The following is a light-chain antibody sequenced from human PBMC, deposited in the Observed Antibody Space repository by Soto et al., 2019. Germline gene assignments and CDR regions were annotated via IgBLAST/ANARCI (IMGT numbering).Light chain of an antibody. J-gene: IGKJ3*01. V-gene: IGKV1-5*01. CDR1: QSISSW. CDR2: DAS. CDR3: QQYNSFPFT. Sequence: DIQMTQSPSTLSASVGDRVTITCRASQSISSWLAWYQQKPGKAPKLLIYDASSLESGVPSRFSGSGSGTDFTLTISSLQPDDFATYYCQQYNSFPFTFGPGTKVDIK.